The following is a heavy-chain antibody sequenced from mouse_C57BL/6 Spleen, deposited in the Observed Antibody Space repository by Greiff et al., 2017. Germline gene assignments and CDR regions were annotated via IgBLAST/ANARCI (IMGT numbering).Heavy chain of an antibody. CDR2: IYPGSGNT. D-gene: IGHD2-4*01. Sequence: QVQLKESGAELVRPGASVKLSCKASGYTFTDYYINWVKQRPGQGLEWIARIYPGSGNTYYNEKFKGKATLTAEKSSSTAYMQLSSLTSEDSAVYFCARWDYDEDYAMDYWGQGTSVTVSS. CDR1: GYTFTDYY. J-gene: IGHJ4*01. CDR3: ARWDYDEDYAMDY. V-gene: IGHV1-76*01.